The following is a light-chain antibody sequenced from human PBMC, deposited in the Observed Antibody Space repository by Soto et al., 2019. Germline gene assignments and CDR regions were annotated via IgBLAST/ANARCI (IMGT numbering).Light chain of an antibody. CDR3: QQYNNWPYT. CDR1: QSVSSN. Sequence: EIVMTQSPVTLSVSPGEGATLSCRASQSVSSNLAWYQQKPGQAPRLLIFGASTRSTGIPARFSGSGSGTEFTLTISSLQSEDFAVYYCQQYNNWPYTFGQGTKLEIK. CDR2: GAS. J-gene: IGKJ2*01. V-gene: IGKV3-15*01.